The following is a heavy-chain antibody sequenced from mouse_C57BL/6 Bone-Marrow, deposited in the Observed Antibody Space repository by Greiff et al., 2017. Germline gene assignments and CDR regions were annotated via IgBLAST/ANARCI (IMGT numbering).Heavy chain of an antibody. Sequence: VQLQESGAELARPGASVKLSCKASGYTFTSYGISWVKQRTGQGLEWIGEIYPRSGNTYYNEKFKGKATLTADKSSSTAYMELRSLTSEDSAVYYCAERALYDGYVVDDWGQGTTLTVSS. CDR2: IYPRSGNT. V-gene: IGHV1-81*01. J-gene: IGHJ2*01. CDR3: AERALYDGYVVDD. CDR1: GYTFTSYG. D-gene: IGHD2-3*01.